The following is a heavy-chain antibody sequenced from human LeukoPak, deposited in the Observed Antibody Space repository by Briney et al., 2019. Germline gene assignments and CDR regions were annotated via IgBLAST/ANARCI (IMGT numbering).Heavy chain of an antibody. CDR1: GYTFTSYD. CDR2: MNPNSGNT. V-gene: IGHV1-8*03. Sequence: ASVKVSCKASGYTFTSYDINWVRQATGQGLEWMGWMNPNSGNTGYAQKFQGRVTITRNTSISTAYMELSSLRSEDTAVCYCARGLGFWSGYYYYMDVWGKGTTVTVSS. D-gene: IGHD3-3*01. CDR3: ARGLGFWSGYYYYMDV. J-gene: IGHJ6*03.